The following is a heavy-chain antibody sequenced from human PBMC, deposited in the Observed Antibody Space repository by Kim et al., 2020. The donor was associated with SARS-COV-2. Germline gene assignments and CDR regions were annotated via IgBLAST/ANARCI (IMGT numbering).Heavy chain of an antibody. CDR2: VYYTGSS. Sequence: SETLSLTCSVSGGSITTYYWSWIRQPPGRGLEWIGYVYYTGSSNYNPSLKSRVTMSVDTSKNQFSLKLSSVTAADTAVYYCAGGYYYDTSGDDYWGQGT. J-gene: IGHJ4*02. V-gene: IGHV4-59*13. D-gene: IGHD3-22*01. CDR3: AGGYYYDTSGDDY. CDR1: GGSITTYY.